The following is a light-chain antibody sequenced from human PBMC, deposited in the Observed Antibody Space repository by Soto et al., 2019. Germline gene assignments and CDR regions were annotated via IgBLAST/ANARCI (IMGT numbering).Light chain of an antibody. J-gene: IGLJ1*01. CDR1: SSDVGDYNY. CDR3: SSYTDRSTPYV. Sequence: QSALTQPASVSGSPGQSITISCTGTSSDVGDYNYVSWYQQHPGKAPKLMIYEVSNRPSGVSNRFSGSKSGNTASLTISGLQAEDEADYYCSSYTDRSTPYVFGTGTKLTVL. CDR2: EVS. V-gene: IGLV2-14*01.